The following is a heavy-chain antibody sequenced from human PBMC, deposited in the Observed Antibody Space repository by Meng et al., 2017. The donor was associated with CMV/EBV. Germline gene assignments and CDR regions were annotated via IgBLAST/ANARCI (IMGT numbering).Heavy chain of an antibody. CDR3: VSSSSWYREVDY. V-gene: IGHV3-30*04. CDR2: ISYDGSNK. Sequence: GGSLRLSCAASGFTFSSYAMHWVRQAPGQGLEWVAVISYDGSNKYYADSVKGRFTISRDNSKNTLYLQMNSLRAEDTAVYYCVSSSSWYREVDYWGQGTLVTVSS. J-gene: IGHJ4*02. D-gene: IGHD6-13*01. CDR1: GFTFSSYA.